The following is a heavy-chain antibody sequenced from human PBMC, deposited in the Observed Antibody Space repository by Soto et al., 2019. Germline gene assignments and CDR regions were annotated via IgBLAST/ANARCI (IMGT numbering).Heavy chain of an antibody. CDR2: IYYSGST. CDR1: GGSISSGDYY. J-gene: IGHJ4*02. Sequence: SETLSLTCTVSGGSISSGDYYWSWIRQHPGKGLEWIGYIYYSGSTYYNPSLKSRVTISVDTSKNQFSLKLSSVTAADTAVYYCARGAVYDFWSGYSVIDYWGQGTLVTVSS. V-gene: IGHV4-30-4*01. D-gene: IGHD3-3*01. CDR3: ARGAVYDFWSGYSVIDY.